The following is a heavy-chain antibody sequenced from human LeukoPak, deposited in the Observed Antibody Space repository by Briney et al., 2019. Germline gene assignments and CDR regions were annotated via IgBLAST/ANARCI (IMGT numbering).Heavy chain of an antibody. V-gene: IGHV1-46*01. Sequence: ASVKVSCKASGGTFSSYAISWVRQAPGQGLEWMGLINPTGGSTGYAQKFQGRVTMTRDMSTSTDYMELSSPRSEDTAIYYCARDNSVGDNAWWFDPWGQGTLVTVSS. J-gene: IGHJ5*02. CDR1: GGTFSSYA. CDR3: ARDNSVGDNAWWFDP. D-gene: IGHD1-26*01. CDR2: INPTGGST.